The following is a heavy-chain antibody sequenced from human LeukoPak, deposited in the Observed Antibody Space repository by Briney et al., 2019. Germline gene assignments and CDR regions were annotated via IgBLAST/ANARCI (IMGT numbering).Heavy chain of an antibody. V-gene: IGHV3-23*01. Sequence: PGGSLRLSCAASGFTFSSYAMSWVRQAPGKGLEWVSGISGSGGSTYHADSVKGRFTISRDNSKNTLYLQMNSLRAEDTAVYYCAKDRASSGWGLVYWGQGTLVTVSS. D-gene: IGHD6-19*01. J-gene: IGHJ4*02. CDR1: GFTFSSYA. CDR2: ISGSGGST. CDR3: AKDRASSGWGLVY.